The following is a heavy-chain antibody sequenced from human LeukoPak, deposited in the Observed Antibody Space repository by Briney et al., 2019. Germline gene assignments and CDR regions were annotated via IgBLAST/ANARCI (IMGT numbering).Heavy chain of an antibody. CDR2: INHSGST. Sequence: SETLSLTCAVYGGSFSGYYWSWIRQPPGKGLEWIGEINHSGSTNYNPSLKSRVTISVDTSKNQFSLKLSSVTAADTAVYYCAGISRNYYDSSGIDYWGQGTLVTVSS. CDR1: GGSFSGYY. D-gene: IGHD3-22*01. CDR3: AGISRNYYDSSGIDY. J-gene: IGHJ4*02. V-gene: IGHV4-34*01.